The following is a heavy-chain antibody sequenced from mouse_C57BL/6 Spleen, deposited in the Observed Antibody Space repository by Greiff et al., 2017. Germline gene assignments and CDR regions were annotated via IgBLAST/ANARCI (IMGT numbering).Heavy chain of an antibody. CDR2: IDPETGGT. Sequence: VQLQQSGAELVRPGASVTLSCKASGYTFTDYEMHWVKQTPVHGLEWIGAIDPETGGTDYNQKFKGKAILTADKSSSTAYMELRSLTSEDSAVYYCTRGGDSSGTDAMDYWGQGTSVTVSS. V-gene: IGHV1-15*01. CDR3: TRGGDSSGTDAMDY. D-gene: IGHD3-2*02. J-gene: IGHJ4*01. CDR1: GYTFTDYE.